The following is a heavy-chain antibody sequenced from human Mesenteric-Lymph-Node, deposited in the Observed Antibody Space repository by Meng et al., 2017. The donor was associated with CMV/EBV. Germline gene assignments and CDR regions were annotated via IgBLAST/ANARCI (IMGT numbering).Heavy chain of an antibody. J-gene: IGHJ4*02. CDR1: GFIFSSKN. D-gene: IGHD3-10*01. CDR3: ARGITVVRLPPDY. V-gene: IGHV3-21*01. Sequence: GGSLRLSCAASGFIFSSKNMNWVRQAPGKGLERVSSISSSSSYIYYADSVKGRFTISRDNAKNSLYLQMNSLRAEDTAVYYCARGITVVRLPPDYWGQGTLVTVSS. CDR2: ISSSSSYI.